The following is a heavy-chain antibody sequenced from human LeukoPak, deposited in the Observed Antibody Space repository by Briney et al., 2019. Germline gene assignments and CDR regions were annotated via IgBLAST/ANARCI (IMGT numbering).Heavy chain of an antibody. CDR2: INFSGSK. Sequence: SWTLSLTCAVYGGSFSGYYWSWIRQPPGKGLEWIGEINFSGSKHYLPSLKSRVTISVHTSKNQFSLKLSSVTAADTAVYYCARRKRSGCSSTSCLLNWFDPWGQGTLVTVSS. V-gene: IGHV4-34*01. CDR3: ARRKRSGCSSTSCLLNWFDP. CDR1: GGSFSGYY. J-gene: IGHJ5*02. D-gene: IGHD2-2*01.